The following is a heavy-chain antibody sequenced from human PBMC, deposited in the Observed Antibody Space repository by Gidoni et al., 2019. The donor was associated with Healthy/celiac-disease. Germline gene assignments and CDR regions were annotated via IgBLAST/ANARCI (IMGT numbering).Heavy chain of an antibody. Sequence: QVQLQQWGAGLLKPSETLSLTCAVYGGSFSGYYWSWIRQPPGKGLEWIGEINHSGSTNYNPSLKSRVTISVDTSKNQFSLKLSSVTAADTAVYYCARGSWIQLWLTFDYWGQGTLVTVSS. V-gene: IGHV4-34*01. CDR2: INHSGST. CDR3: ARGSWIQLWLTFDY. J-gene: IGHJ4*02. D-gene: IGHD5-18*01. CDR1: GGSFSGYY.